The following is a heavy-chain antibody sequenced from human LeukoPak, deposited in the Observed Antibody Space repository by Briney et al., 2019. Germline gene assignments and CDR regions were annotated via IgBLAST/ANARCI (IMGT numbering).Heavy chain of an antibody. J-gene: IGHJ6*03. Sequence: SETLSLTCSVSGGSISSYYWSWIRQPPGKGLEWIGYIFYSGSTNYNPSLKSRVTISVDTSKNQFSLKLSSVTAADTAVFYCARGGRHTYYYYMDVWGKGTTVTVSS. CDR1: GGSISSYY. D-gene: IGHD2-21*01. V-gene: IGHV4-59*01. CDR2: IFYSGST. CDR3: ARGGRHTYYYYMDV.